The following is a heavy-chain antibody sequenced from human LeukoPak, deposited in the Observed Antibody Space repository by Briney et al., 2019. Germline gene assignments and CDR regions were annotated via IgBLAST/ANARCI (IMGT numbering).Heavy chain of an antibody. J-gene: IGHJ6*03. CDR3: ARGRAHSGSRPPYYYHYYMDV. CDR2: IYTSGST. V-gene: IGHV4-4*07. Sequence: SETLSLTCTVSGGSISSYYWSWIRQPAGKGLEWIGRIYTSGSTNYNPSLKSRVTMSADTSKNQFSLKLSSVTAADTAVYYCARGRAHSGSRPPYYYHYYMDVWGKGNTVTVSS. D-gene: IGHD1-26*01. CDR1: GGSISSYY.